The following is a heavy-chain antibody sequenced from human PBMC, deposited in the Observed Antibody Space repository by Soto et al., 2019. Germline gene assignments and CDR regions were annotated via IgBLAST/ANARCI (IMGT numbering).Heavy chain of an antibody. Sequence: QVQLVQSGAEVKKPGPSVKVSCKASGGTFSSYAISWVRQAPGQGLEWMGGIIPIFGTANYAQKFQGRVTITEDESTSTAYLELSSLRSEDTAVYYCAGHDDYSHYYYYGMDVLGQGTTVTVSS. CDR3: AGHDDYSHYYYYGMDV. J-gene: IGHJ6*02. V-gene: IGHV1-69*01. CDR2: IIPIFGTA. CDR1: GGTFSSYA. D-gene: IGHD4-17*01.